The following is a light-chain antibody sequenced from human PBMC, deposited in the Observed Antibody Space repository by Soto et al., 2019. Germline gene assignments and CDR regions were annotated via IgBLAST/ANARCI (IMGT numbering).Light chain of an antibody. CDR3: CSYTISSTV. Sequence: QSALTQPASVSGSPGQSITISCTGTSSDVGSYNLVSWYQHHPGKAPKLMIYEGSKRPSGVSNRFSGSTSGNTASLTISGLQAEDEADYYCCSYTISSTVFGGGTKLTVL. CDR2: EGS. J-gene: IGLJ2*01. CDR1: SSDVGSYNL. V-gene: IGLV2-23*01.